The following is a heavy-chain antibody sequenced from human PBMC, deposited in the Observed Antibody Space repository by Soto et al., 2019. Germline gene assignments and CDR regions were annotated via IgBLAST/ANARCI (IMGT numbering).Heavy chain of an antibody. CDR2: ISGNSRGI. CDR1: GFTFSSYS. V-gene: IGHV3-48*02. D-gene: IGHD2-8*02. Sequence: PGGSLRLSCAASGFTFSSYSMNWVRQAPGKGLEWISYISGNSRGIYYADSVKGRFTISRDNAENSLYLQMSSLRDEDTAVYYCARDTVFSFDYWGQGSLVTVSS. J-gene: IGHJ4*02. CDR3: ARDTVFSFDY.